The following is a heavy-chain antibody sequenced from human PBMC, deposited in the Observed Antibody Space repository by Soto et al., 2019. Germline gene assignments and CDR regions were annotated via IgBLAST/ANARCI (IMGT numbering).Heavy chain of an antibody. CDR3: ARYPFAGSDAFDI. J-gene: IGHJ3*02. D-gene: IGHD1-1*01. Sequence: SVKVSCKASGYTFTFRYLHLVRQAPGQALECMGWITPFKSDTNYAQKFQDRVTITRDRSVSTAYMELSSLRSDDTAMYYCARYPFAGSDAFDIWGQGTMVTVSS. V-gene: IGHV1-45*02. CDR2: ITPFKSDT. CDR1: GYTFTFRY.